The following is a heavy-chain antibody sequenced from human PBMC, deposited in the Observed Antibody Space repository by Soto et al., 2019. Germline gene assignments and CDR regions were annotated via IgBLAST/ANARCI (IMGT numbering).Heavy chain of an antibody. D-gene: IGHD3-10*01. J-gene: IGHJ4*02. CDR2: ISGSGGST. V-gene: IGHV3-23*01. Sequence: GGSLRLSCAASGFTFSSYAMSWVRQAPGKGLEWVSAISGSGGSTYYADSVKGRFTISRDNSKNTLYLQMNSLRAEDTAVYYCAKVRDIADRWSNQWFGELQTYFDYWGQGTLVTVSS. CDR1: GFTFSSYA. CDR3: AKVRDIADRWSNQWFGELQTYFDY.